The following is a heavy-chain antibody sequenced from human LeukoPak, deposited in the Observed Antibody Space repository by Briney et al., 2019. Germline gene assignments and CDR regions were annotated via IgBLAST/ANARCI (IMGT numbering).Heavy chain of an antibody. CDR1: GFTFSTYS. D-gene: IGHD2-15*01. CDR3: ARDPQYCSGGSCYSFDY. J-gene: IGHJ4*02. Sequence: GGSLRLSCAASGFTFSTYSVNWVRQAPGKGLEWVSSIISSSSYIYSADSVKGRFTISRDNAKNSLYLQMNSLRAEDTAVYYCARDPQYCSGGSCYSFDYWGQGTLVTVSS. CDR2: IISSSSYI. V-gene: IGHV3-21*01.